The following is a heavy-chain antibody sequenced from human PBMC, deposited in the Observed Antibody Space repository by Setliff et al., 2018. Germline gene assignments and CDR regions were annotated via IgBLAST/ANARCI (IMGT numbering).Heavy chain of an antibody. D-gene: IGHD3-3*01. CDR3: ARGAVLGVVNNYYYGMDV. CDR1: GGTFSSYA. Sequence: SVKVSCKASGGTFSSYAISWVRQAPGQGLEWMGGIIPIFGTVNYAQKFQDRVTITTDESTSTAYMGLSSLRSEDTAFYYCARGAVLGVVNNYYYGMDVWGQGTTVTVSS. V-gene: IGHV1-69*05. CDR2: IIPIFGTV. J-gene: IGHJ6*02.